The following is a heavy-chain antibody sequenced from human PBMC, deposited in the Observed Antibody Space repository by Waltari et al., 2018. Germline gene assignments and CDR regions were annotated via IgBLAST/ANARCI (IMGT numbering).Heavy chain of an antibody. CDR3: ARDYCSSTSCYSAPYNWFDP. V-gene: IGHV1-18*01. CDR1: GYTFTSYG. Sequence: QVQLVQSGAEVKKPGASVKVSCKASGYTFTSYGISWVRQAPGQGLEWMGWISAYNGNTNDAQKLQGRVTMTTDTSTSTAYMELRSLRSDDTAVYYCARDYCSSTSCYSAPYNWFDPWGQGTLVTVSS. J-gene: IGHJ5*02. CDR2: ISAYNGNT. D-gene: IGHD2-2*01.